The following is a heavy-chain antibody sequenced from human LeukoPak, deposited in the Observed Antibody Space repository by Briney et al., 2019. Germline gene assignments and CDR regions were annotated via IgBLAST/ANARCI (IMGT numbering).Heavy chain of an antibody. CDR2: INWNGGST. Sequence: PGGSLRLSCAASGFIFADHGMTWVRQVPGKGLEWVSGINWNGGSTGYVDSVKGRFTISRDNAKNVLFLEMNNLRAEDTAFYYCARGEWHLRDWGQGTLVIVSS. V-gene: IGHV3-20*04. CDR3: ARGEWHLRD. J-gene: IGHJ4*02. CDR1: GFIFADHG. D-gene: IGHD3-3*01.